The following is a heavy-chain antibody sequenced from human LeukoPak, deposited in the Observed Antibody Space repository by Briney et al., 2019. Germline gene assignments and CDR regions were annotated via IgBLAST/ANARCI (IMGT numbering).Heavy chain of an antibody. CDR2: IIPIFDTA. J-gene: IGHJ5*02. CDR1: GGTFSSYA. D-gene: IGHD6-13*01. CDR3: ARSAAAGVSYWFDP. Sequence: ASVKVSCKASGGTFSSYAISWVRQAPGQGLEWMGGIIPIFDTANYAQKLQGRVTITTDESTSTAYMELSSLRSEDTAVYYCARSAAAGVSYWFDPWGQGTLVTVSS. V-gene: IGHV1-69*05.